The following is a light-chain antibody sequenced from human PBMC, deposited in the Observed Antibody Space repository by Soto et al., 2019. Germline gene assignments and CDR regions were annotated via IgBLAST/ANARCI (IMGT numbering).Light chain of an antibody. Sequence: DIQVTQSPSSLSAYVGDRVTITCRASETVSTYLHWYQQKPGKAPKVLISAASSLRSGVPSRFSGSGSETDFTLTITSLQPEDSATYYCQQSYTTPITFGQGTRLEIK. CDR2: AAS. CDR1: ETVSTY. V-gene: IGKV1-39*01. CDR3: QQSYTTPIT. J-gene: IGKJ5*01.